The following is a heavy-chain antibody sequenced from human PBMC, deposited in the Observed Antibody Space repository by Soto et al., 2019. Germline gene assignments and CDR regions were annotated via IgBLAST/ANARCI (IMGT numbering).Heavy chain of an antibody. CDR3: ARAPHLDTMIVVAYVL. CDR1: GFTFSSYE. CDR2: ISSSGSTI. Sequence: GGSLRLSCAASGFTFSSYEMNWVRQAPGKGLEWLSYISSSGSTIYYADSVKGRFTISRDKAKNSLYLQMNSLRAEDTAVYYCARAPHLDTMIVVAYVLWGQGXLVTVSS. J-gene: IGHJ1*01. D-gene: IGHD3-22*01. V-gene: IGHV3-48*03.